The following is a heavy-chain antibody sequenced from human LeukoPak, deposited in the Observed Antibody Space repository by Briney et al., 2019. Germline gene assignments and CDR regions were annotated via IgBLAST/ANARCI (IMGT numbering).Heavy chain of an antibody. CDR1: GGSISSSGYY. CDR3: ARGGSYTMVKNY. D-gene: IGHD5-18*01. V-gene: IGHV4-39*07. J-gene: IGHJ4*02. Sequence: SETLSLTCTVSGGSISSSGYYWGWLRQPPGKGLEWIGSIYYSGSTYYNPSLKSRVTISVDMSKNQFSLKLSSVTAADTAVYYCARGGSYTMVKNYWGQGTLVIVSS. CDR2: IYYSGST.